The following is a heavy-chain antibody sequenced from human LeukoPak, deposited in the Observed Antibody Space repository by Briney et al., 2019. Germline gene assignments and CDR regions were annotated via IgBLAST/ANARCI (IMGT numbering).Heavy chain of an antibody. J-gene: IGHJ4*02. V-gene: IGHV4-4*07. Sequence: SETLSLTCTVSGGSISSYYWSWIRQRAGKGLEWIGRIYTSGSTNYNPSLKSRVTMSVDTSKNQFSLKLSSVTAADTAVYYCARARSYYGSGSYYLDYWGQGTLVTVSS. D-gene: IGHD3-10*01. CDR1: GGSISSYY. CDR3: ARARSYYGSGSYYLDY. CDR2: IYTSGST.